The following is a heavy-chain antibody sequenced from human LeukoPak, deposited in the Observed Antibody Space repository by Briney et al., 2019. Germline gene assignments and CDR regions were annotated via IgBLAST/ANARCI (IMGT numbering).Heavy chain of an antibody. D-gene: IGHD3-16*01. CDR2: IYYSGST. CDR3: ARLYDYVWGSYWFDP. J-gene: IGHJ5*02. V-gene: IGHV4-39*07. Sequence: SETLSLTCTVSGGSISSSSYYWGWIRQPPGKGLEWIGSIYYSGSTNYNPSLKSRVTISVDTSKNQSSLKLSSVTAADTAVYYCARLYDYVWGSYWFDPWGQGTLVTASS. CDR1: GGSISSSSYY.